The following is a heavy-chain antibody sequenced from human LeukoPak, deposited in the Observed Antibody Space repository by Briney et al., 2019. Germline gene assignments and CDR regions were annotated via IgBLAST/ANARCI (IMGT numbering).Heavy chain of an antibody. J-gene: IGHJ4*02. CDR2: INHSGST. CDR3: ARGPYFDWLADRRRFGY. D-gene: IGHD3-9*01. CDR1: GGSISSYY. Sequence: PSETLSLTCTVSGGSISSYYWSWIRQPPGKGLEWIGEINHSGSTNYNPSLKSRVTISVDTSKNQFSLKLSSVTAADTAVYYCARGPYFDWLADRRRFGYWGQGTLVTVSS. V-gene: IGHV4-34*01.